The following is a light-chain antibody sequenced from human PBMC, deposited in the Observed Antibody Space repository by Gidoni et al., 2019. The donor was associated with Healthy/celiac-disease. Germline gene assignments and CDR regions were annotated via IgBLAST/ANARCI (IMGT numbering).Light chain of an antibody. CDR2: GNS. CDR1: STNIGAGYD. Sequence: QSVLTPPPSVSGAPGQRVTISCTGSSTNIGAGYDVHWYQQLPGTAPKLLIYGNSHRPSGVPDRSSGSKSGTSASLAITGLQAEDEADYYCQSYDSSLSGWVFGGGTKLTVL. J-gene: IGLJ3*02. V-gene: IGLV1-40*01. CDR3: QSYDSSLSGWV.